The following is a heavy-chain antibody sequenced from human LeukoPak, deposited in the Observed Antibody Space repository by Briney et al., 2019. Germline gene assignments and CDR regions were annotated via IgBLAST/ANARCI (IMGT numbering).Heavy chain of an antibody. Sequence: GGSLRLSCAASGFTFDDYAMHWVRQAPGKGLEWVSGISWNSGSIGYADSVKGRFTISRDNAKNSLYLQMNSLRAEDTALYYCAKVYCGGDCYPPDAFDIWGQGTMVTVSS. CDR3: AKVYCGGDCYPPDAFDI. J-gene: IGHJ3*02. D-gene: IGHD2-21*02. CDR1: GFTFDDYA. V-gene: IGHV3-9*01. CDR2: ISWNSGSI.